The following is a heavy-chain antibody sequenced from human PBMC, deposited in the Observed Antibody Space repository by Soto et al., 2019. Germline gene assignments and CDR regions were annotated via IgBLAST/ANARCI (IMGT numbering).Heavy chain of an antibody. V-gene: IGHV1-2*02. Sequence: ASVKVSCKASGYTFTGYYMHWVRQAPGQGLEWMGWINPNSGGTNYAQKFQGRATMTRDTSISTAYMELSRLRSDDTAVYYCARRRIAARPPAAFDIWGQGTMVTVSS. J-gene: IGHJ3*02. CDR1: GYTFTGYY. CDR2: INPNSGGT. D-gene: IGHD6-6*01. CDR3: ARRRIAARPPAAFDI.